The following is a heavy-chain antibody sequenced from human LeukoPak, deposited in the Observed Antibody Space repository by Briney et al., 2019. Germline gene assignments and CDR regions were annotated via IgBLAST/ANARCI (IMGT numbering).Heavy chain of an antibody. CDR3: ARDRVVGATFSGWFDP. V-gene: IGHV1-2*02. Sequence: GASVKVSCKASGYTFTGYYMHWVRQAPGQGLEWMGWINPNSGGTNYAQKFQDRVTMTRDTSISTAYMELSRLRSDDTAVYYCARDRVVGATFSGWFDPWGQGTLVTASS. CDR2: INPNSGGT. CDR1: GYTFTGYY. D-gene: IGHD1-26*01. J-gene: IGHJ5*02.